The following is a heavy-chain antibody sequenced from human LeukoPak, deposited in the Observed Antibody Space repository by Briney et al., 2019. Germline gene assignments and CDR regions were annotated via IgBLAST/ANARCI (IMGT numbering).Heavy chain of an antibody. CDR1: GGSLSSSSYY. V-gene: IGHV4-61*01. CDR2: IYYSGST. CDR3: ARGNWFDP. Sequence: SETLSLTCTVSGGSLSSSSYYWSWIRQPPGKGLEWIGYIYYSGSTNYNPSLKSRVTISVDTSKNQFSLKLSSVTAADTAVYYCARGNWFDPWGQGTLVTVSS. J-gene: IGHJ5*02.